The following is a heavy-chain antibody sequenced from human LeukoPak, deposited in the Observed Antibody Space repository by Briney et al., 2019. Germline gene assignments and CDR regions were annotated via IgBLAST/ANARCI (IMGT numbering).Heavy chain of an antibody. CDR3: ARSPSGGWYNWFDP. D-gene: IGHD6-19*01. CDR1: GFTFGDYA. CDR2: IFYSGST. V-gene: IGHV4-59*08. Sequence: LRLSCTASGFTFGDYAMSWIRQPPGKGLEWIGYIFYSGSTNYNPSLNSRVTISVDTSKNQFSLKLSSVTAADTAVYYCARSPSGGWYNWFDPWGQGTLVTVSS. J-gene: IGHJ5*02.